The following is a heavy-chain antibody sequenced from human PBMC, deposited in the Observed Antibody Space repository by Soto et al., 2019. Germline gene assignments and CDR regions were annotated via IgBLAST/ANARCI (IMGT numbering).Heavy chain of an antibody. CDR2: ISYDGSNK. J-gene: IGHJ5*02. V-gene: IGHV3-30-3*01. D-gene: IGHD3-10*02. CDR3: ARGMLRGFDP. CDR1: GFTFSSYA. Sequence: VQLVESGGGVVQPGRSLRLSCAASGFTFSSYAMHWVRQAPGKGLEWVAVISYDGSNKYYADSVKGRFTISRDNSKNTLYLQMNSLRAEDTAVYYCARGMLRGFDPWGQGTLVTVSS.